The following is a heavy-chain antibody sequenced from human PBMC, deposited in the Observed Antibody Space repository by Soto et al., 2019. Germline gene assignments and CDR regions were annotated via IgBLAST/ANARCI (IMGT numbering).Heavy chain of an antibody. CDR1: GGSISSGDYY. J-gene: IGHJ6*02. CDR3: ARGYCSSTSCPPSGGMDV. D-gene: IGHD2-2*01. Sequence: QVQLQESGPGLVKPSQTLSLTCTVSGGSISSGDYYWSWIRQPPGKGLEWIGYIYYSGSTYYNPSLKSRVTIAVDTSKNQFSLKLSSVTAADTAVYYCARGYCSSTSCPPSGGMDVWGQGTTVTVSS. CDR2: IYYSGST. V-gene: IGHV4-30-4*01.